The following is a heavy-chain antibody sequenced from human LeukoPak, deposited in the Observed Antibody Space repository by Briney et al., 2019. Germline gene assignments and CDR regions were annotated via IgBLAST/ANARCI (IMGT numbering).Heavy chain of an antibody. Sequence: GGSLRLSCAASGFSFSSYGMHWVRQAPGKGLEWLTVISYDGNTIYYADSVKGRFTISRDNSKNTLYLQMNSLRIEDTAVYYRAKDLSVVGAHDSFDVWGQGTMVTVSS. V-gene: IGHV3-30*18. J-gene: IGHJ3*01. CDR2: ISYDGNTI. D-gene: IGHD1-26*01. CDR3: AKDLSVVGAHDSFDV. CDR1: GFSFSSYG.